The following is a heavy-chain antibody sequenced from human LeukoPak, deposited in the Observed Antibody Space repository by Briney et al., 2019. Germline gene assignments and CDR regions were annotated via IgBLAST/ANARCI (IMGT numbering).Heavy chain of an antibody. Sequence: GGSLRLSCAASGFTFSSYGMHWVRQAPGKGLEWVAVIWYDGSNKYYADSVKGRFTISRDNSKNTLYLQMNSLRAEDTAVYYCAKDADFGYDSSGPTPESYLDFWGQGTLDTVST. CDR3: AKDADFGYDSSGPTPESYLDF. CDR2: IWYDGSNK. CDR1: GFTFSSYG. J-gene: IGHJ4*02. D-gene: IGHD3-22*01. V-gene: IGHV3-33*06.